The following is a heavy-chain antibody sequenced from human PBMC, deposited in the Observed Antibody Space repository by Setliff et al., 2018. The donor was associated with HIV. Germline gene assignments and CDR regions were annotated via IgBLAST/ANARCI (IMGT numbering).Heavy chain of an antibody. J-gene: IGHJ5*02. V-gene: IGHV3-11*04. D-gene: IGHD3-3*02. Sequence: GGSLRLSCAASGFSFSDYYMTWVRQAPGRGLEWVSYITSSGTTTLYGDSMRGRFTASRDNAESSMYLQMNNLRAEDTAVYYCARGSPFVWLDPWG. CDR1: GFSFSDYY. CDR3: ARGSPFVWLDP. CDR2: ITSSGTTT.